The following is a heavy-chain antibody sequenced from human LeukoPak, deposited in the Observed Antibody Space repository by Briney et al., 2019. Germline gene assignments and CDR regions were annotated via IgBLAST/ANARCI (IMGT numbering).Heavy chain of an antibody. V-gene: IGHV4-34*01. Sequence: SETLSLTCAVYGGSFSGYYWSWIRQPPGKGLEWIGEINHSGSTNYNPSLKSRVTISVDTSKNQFSLKLSSVTAADTAVYYCAREYSTSSTAFDIWGQGTMVTVSS. CDR2: INHSGST. J-gene: IGHJ3*02. CDR1: GGSFSGYY. D-gene: IGHD6-6*01. CDR3: AREYSTSSTAFDI.